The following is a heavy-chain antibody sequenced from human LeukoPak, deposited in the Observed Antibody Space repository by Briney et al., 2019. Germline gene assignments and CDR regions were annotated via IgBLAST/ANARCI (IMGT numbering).Heavy chain of an antibody. D-gene: IGHD2-15*01. Sequence: GESLKISCKGSGYSLITYWIGWVRQTPGKGLEWMGIIYPRDSDTRYSPSFQGQVNISVDKSITTSYLHWDSLKASDTAMYFCAILGYCSGGDCYPEYWGQGTLVTVSS. J-gene: IGHJ4*02. CDR1: GYSLITYW. V-gene: IGHV5-51*01. CDR3: AILGYCSGGDCYPEY. CDR2: IYPRDSDT.